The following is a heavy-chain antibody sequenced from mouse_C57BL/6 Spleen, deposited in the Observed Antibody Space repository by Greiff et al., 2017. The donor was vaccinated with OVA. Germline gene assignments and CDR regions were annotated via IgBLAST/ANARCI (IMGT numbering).Heavy chain of an antibody. Sequence: VQLQQPGAELVKPGASVKMSCKASGYTFTSYWITWVKQRPGQGLEWIGDIYPGSGSTNYNEKFKSKATLTVDTSSSTAYMQLSSLTSEDSAVYDCARVFITTVVATDYWGQGTTLTVSS. V-gene: IGHV1-55*01. CDR3: ARVFITTVVATDY. D-gene: IGHD1-1*01. CDR2: IYPGSGST. J-gene: IGHJ2*01. CDR1: GYTFTSYW.